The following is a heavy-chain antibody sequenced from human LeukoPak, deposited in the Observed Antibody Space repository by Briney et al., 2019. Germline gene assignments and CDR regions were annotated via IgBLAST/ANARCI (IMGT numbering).Heavy chain of an antibody. CDR3: ARDLTHRRNYDNSGYQIVPAF. CDR2: INPSGGST. CDR1: GYTFTGYY. D-gene: IGHD3-22*01. V-gene: IGHV1-46*01. J-gene: IGHJ4*02. Sequence: AASVKVSCKASGYTFTGYYMNWVRRAPGQGLEWMGIINPSGGSTSYAQKFQGRVTMTRDTSTSTVYMELSSLRSEDTAVYYCARDLTHRRNYDNSGYQIVPAFWGQGTLVTVSS.